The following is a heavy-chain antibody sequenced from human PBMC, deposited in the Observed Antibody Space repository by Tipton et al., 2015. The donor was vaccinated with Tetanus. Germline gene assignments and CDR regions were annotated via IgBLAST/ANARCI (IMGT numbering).Heavy chain of an antibody. J-gene: IGHJ4*02. V-gene: IGHV4-59*04. Sequence: TLSLTCTISGGSFGNFYWAWIRQPPGRGLEWIGSIYFSGDTCSNPSLKSRVTMSVDTSRNQFSLRLSSVTAADTAVYYCARHNSGYFTFFDYWGQGTLVTVSS. D-gene: IGHD3-22*01. CDR2: IYFSGDT. CDR1: GGSFGNFY. CDR3: ARHNSGYFTFFDY.